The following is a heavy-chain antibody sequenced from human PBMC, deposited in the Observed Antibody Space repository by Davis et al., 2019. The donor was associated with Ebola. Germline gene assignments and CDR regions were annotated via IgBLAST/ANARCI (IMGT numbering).Heavy chain of an antibody. J-gene: IGHJ4*02. D-gene: IGHD6-13*01. Sequence: AASVKVSCKASGYAFTSYDINWVRQATGQGLEWMGWISAYNGNTNYAQKLQGRVTMTTDTSTSTAYMELRSLRSDDTAVYYCARIAAAGTSTSDYWGQGTLVTVSS. CDR1: GYAFTSYD. V-gene: IGHV1-18*01. CDR2: ISAYNGNT. CDR3: ARIAAAGTSTSDY.